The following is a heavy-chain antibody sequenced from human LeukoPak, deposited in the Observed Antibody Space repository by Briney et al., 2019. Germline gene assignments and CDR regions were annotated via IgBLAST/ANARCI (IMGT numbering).Heavy chain of an antibody. V-gene: IGHV3-23*01. CDR2: ISSGGGKK. CDR1: GFSFSSSP. J-gene: IGHJ4*02. D-gene: IGHD1-14*01. CDR3: VSKNSSLQPFDF. Sequence: GGSLRLSCASSGFSFSSSPMSWVRQAPGKGLDWVSGISSGGGKKPYADSVRGRFTISRNNSKNTVFLQINSLRVGETAVYYCVSKNSSLQPFDFWGQGTLVTVSS.